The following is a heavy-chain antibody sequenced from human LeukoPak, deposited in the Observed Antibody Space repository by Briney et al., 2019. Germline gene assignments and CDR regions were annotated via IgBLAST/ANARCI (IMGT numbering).Heavy chain of an antibody. CDR2: IKQDGSEE. D-gene: IGHD2-21*02. V-gene: IGHV3-7*01. CDR1: GFTFSRYW. CDR3: ARGSRGLDDSDYFDY. Sequence: GGSLRLSCAASGFTFSRYWMSWVRQAPGKGLEWVANIKQDGSEEYYVDSVKGRITISRDNARNSLYLQMNSPRAEDTAVYYCARGSRGLDDSDYFDYWGQGTLVTVSS. J-gene: IGHJ4*02.